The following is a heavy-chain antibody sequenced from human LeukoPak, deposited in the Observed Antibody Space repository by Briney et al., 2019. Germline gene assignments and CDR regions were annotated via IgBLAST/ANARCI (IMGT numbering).Heavy chain of an antibody. Sequence: PSETLSLTCTVSGYSISSGYYWGWIRQPPGKGLEWIGSIYHSGSTYYNPSLKSRVTISVDTSKNQFSLKLSSVTAADTAVYYCARDNYSWAFDIWGQGTMVTVS. CDR3: ARDNYSWAFDI. J-gene: IGHJ3*02. V-gene: IGHV4-38-2*02. CDR2: IYHSGST. D-gene: IGHD3-10*01. CDR1: GYSISSGYY.